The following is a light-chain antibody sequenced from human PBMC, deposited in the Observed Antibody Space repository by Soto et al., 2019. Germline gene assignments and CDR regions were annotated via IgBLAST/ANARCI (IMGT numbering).Light chain of an antibody. V-gene: IGKV3-11*01. Sequence: EIVLTQSPATLSLSPGERATLSCRASQSVSSYLAWYQQKPGQAPRLLIDDASNSATGIPARFSGSGSGTDFTLTISSLEPEDCAVYYCQQRSNWLTFGGGTKVEIK. CDR2: DAS. J-gene: IGKJ4*01. CDR1: QSVSSY. CDR3: QQRSNWLT.